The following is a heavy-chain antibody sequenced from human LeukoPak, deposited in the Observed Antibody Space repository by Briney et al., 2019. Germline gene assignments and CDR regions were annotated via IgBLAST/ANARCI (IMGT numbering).Heavy chain of an antibody. J-gene: IGHJ4*02. V-gene: IGHV3-30-3*01. CDR1: GFTFSSYA. D-gene: IGHD6-13*01. CDR2: ISYDGSNK. CDR3: ARPRHIAAAGFFDY. Sequence: GGSLRLSCAASGFTFSSYAMHWVRQAPGKGLEWVAVISYDGSNKYYADSVKGRFTISRDNSKNTLYLQMNSLRAEDTAVYYCARPRHIAAAGFFDYWGQGTLVTVSS.